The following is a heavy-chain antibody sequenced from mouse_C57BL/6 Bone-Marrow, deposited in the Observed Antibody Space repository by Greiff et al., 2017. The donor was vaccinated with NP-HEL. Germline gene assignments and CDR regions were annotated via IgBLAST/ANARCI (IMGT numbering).Heavy chain of an antibody. D-gene: IGHD2-2*01. V-gene: IGHV5-4*03. CDR2: ISDGGSYT. Sequence: EVKLVESGGGLVKPGGSLKLSCAASGFTFSSYAMSWVRQTPETRLEWVATISDGGSYTYYPDNVQGRFTISRDNAKNNLYLQMSHLKSEDTAMYYCARRDGWLRREGAMDYWGQGTSVTVSS. CDR3: ARRDGWLRREGAMDY. J-gene: IGHJ4*01. CDR1: GFTFSSYA.